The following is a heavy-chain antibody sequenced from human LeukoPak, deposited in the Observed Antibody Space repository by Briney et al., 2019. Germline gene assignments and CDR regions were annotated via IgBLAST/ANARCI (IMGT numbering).Heavy chain of an antibody. V-gene: IGHV3-15*01. D-gene: IGHD3-3*01. CDR3: TTYYDFWSGHFDY. CDR1: GFTFSSYA. Sequence: NTGGSLRLSCAASGFTFSSYAMSWVRQAPGKGLEWVGRIKSKTDGGTTDYAAPVKGRFTISRDDSKNTLYLQMNSLKTEDTAVYYCTTYYDFWSGHFDYWGQGTLVTVSS. J-gene: IGHJ4*02. CDR2: IKSKTDGGTT.